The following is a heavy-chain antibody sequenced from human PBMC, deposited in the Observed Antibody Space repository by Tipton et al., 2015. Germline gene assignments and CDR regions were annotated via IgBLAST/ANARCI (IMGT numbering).Heavy chain of an antibody. J-gene: IGHJ4*02. Sequence: SLRLSCRASGFTFSDYYINWVRQAPGKGLEWVSYISSNSGTTIYYADSVKGRFTISRDNAKNSVSLQMNSLRAEDTAIYYCARDGHNGNDIDYWGQGTLVTVSS. CDR2: ISSNSGTTI. CDR1: GFTFSDYY. V-gene: IGHV3-11*01. D-gene: IGHD1-20*01. CDR3: ARDGHNGNDIDY.